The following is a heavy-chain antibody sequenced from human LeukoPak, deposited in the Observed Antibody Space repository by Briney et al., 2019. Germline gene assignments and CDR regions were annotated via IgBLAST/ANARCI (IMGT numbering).Heavy chain of an antibody. CDR1: VYPFTPSG. Sequence: DLVKASRTASVYPFTPSGVSSVGQAASPGGEWLGWMGAYNGNTNYAQKLQDRVTMTTDTSTSTAYMELRNLGSDDTAVDYCARALYSDSSGYYPDLDHWGQGTLVTVSS. D-gene: IGHD3-22*01. V-gene: IGHV1-18*01. J-gene: IGHJ4*02. CDR2: MGAYNGNT. CDR3: ARALYSDSSGYYPDLDH.